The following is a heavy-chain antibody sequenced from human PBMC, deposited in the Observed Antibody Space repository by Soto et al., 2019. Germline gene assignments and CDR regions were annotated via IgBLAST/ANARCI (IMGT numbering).Heavy chain of an antibody. CDR2: IIPIFGTA. Sequence: QVQLVQSGAEVKKPGSSVKVSCKASGGTFSSYAISWVRQAPGQGLEWMGGIIPIFGTANYAQKFQGRVTITADDSTSTAYMELSSLRSEDTAVYYCARDTSSGWPQRSPDYYYYGMDVWGQGTTVTVSS. CDR1: GGTFSSYA. CDR3: ARDTSSGWPQRSPDYYYYGMDV. J-gene: IGHJ6*02. D-gene: IGHD6-19*01. V-gene: IGHV1-69*01.